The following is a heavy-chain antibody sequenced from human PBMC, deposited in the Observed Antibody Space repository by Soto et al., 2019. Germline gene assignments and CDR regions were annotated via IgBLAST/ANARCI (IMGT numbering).Heavy chain of an antibody. Sequence: EVQLLESGGGLVQPGGSLRLSCAASGFTFNTYAMNWVRQAPGKGLEWVASISGSGGTINYADSVKGRFTTSRDTSKNTLYLQMNSLCPEDTAVYYCAKGFIFLVTAIRPDHTFDVWGQGTMVTVSS. V-gene: IGHV3-23*01. CDR1: GFTFNTYA. J-gene: IGHJ3*01. CDR3: AKGFIFLVTAIRPDHTFDV. D-gene: IGHD2-21*02. CDR2: ISGSGGTI.